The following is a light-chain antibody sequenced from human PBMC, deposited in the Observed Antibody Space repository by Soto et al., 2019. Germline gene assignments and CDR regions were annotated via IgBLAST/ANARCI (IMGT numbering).Light chain of an antibody. J-gene: IGLJ1*01. V-gene: IGLV2-23*02. CDR3: CSYAGSSTFYA. CDR1: SSDVGSYNL. Sequence: QSALTQPASVSGSPGQSITISCTGTSSDVGSYNLVSWYQQHPGKAPKLMIYEVSKRPSGVSNRFSGSKSGNTASLTISGLQAEDAAAYYCCSYAGSSTFYAFGTGTKLTVL. CDR2: EVS.